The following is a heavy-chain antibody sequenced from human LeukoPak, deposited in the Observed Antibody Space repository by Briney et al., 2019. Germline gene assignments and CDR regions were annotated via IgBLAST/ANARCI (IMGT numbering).Heavy chain of an antibody. CDR1: GGSISSGVYY. Sequence: PSETLSLTCTVSGGSISSGVYYWGWIRQPPGKGLEWIGSIYYSGSTYYNLSLRSRVTISVDTSKNQFSLKLGSVTAADTAVYYCARHEIIMVRGVITTFDYWGQGTLATVSS. CDR2: IYYSGST. J-gene: IGHJ4*02. D-gene: IGHD3-10*01. CDR3: ARHEIIMVRGVITTFDY. V-gene: IGHV4-39*01.